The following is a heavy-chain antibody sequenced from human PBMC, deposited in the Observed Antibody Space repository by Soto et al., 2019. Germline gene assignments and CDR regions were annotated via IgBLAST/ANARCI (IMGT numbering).Heavy chain of an antibody. J-gene: IGHJ4*02. CDR2: INNDGSYT. Sequence: EVQLVESGGGLVQPGGSLILSCAASGFPFSNYWMHWVRQAPGKGLMWVSRINNDGSYTTDADSVKGRFTISRDNAKSTLYLQMNSLRAEDTAVYYCAKDFAGDFDYWGQGILVTVSS. V-gene: IGHV3-74*01. D-gene: IGHD4-17*01. CDR1: GFPFSNYW. CDR3: AKDFAGDFDY.